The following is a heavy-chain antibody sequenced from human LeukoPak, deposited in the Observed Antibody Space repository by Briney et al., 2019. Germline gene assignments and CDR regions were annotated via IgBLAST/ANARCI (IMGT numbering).Heavy chain of an antibody. D-gene: IGHD1-1*01. CDR3: TRHRPPEGTDAFDI. CDR1: GFTLSNFA. J-gene: IGHJ3*02. CDR2: IGTAGDT. Sequence: PGGSLRLSCAASGFTLSNFAMHWVRQATGKGLEWVSAIGTAGDTFYPGSVKGRFTISRENAKNSLYLQMNNLRAEDTAVYYCTRHRPPEGTDAFDIWGQGTMVTVSS. V-gene: IGHV3-13*01.